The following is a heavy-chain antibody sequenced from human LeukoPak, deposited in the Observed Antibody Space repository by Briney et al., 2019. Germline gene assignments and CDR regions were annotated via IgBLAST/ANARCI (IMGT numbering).Heavy chain of an antibody. V-gene: IGHV1-46*01. D-gene: IGHD6-19*01. CDR1: GYTFTSYY. Sequence: GASVKVSCTASGYTFTSYYMHWVRQAPGQGLEWMGIINPSGGSTSYAHKFQGRVTMTRDTSTSTVYMELSSLRSEDTAVYYCARGSSGWYSVAYWGQGTLVTVSS. CDR2: INPSGGST. J-gene: IGHJ4*02. CDR3: ARGSSGWYSVAY.